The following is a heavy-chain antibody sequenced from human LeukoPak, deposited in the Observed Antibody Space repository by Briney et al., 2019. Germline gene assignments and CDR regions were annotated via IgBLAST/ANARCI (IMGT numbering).Heavy chain of an antibody. CDR1: GYTFTSYG. J-gene: IGHJ5*02. CDR2: IGAYNGNT. Sequence: ASVKVSCKASGYTFTSYGISWVRQAPGQGLEWMGWIGAYNGNTNYAQKLQGRVTMTTDTSTSTAYMELRSLRSDDTAVYYCARDYGDYREVRLGLDPWGQGTLVTVSS. D-gene: IGHD4-17*01. CDR3: ARDYGDYREVRLGLDP. V-gene: IGHV1-18*01.